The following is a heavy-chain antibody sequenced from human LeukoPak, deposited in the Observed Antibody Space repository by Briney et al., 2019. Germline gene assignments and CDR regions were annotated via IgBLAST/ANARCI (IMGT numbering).Heavy chain of an antibody. CDR2: IYSGGTT. V-gene: IGHV3-53*01. CDR1: GFSVSSNH. D-gene: IGHD3-3*01. Sequence: HPGGSLRLSCAASGFSVSSNHMSWVRQTPGKGLEWVSVIYSGGTTYYAYSVKDRFTISKDNSRNTLYLQMNSLRAEDTAVYYCARGRVFGVLFDAFDIWGQGTMVTVSS. CDR3: ARGRVFGVLFDAFDI. J-gene: IGHJ3*02.